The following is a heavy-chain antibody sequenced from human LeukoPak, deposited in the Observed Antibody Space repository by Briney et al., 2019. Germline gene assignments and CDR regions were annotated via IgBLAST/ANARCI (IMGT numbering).Heavy chain of an antibody. CDR2: IYYSGST. CDR3: ARPREQWLGNDAFDM. D-gene: IGHD6-19*01. J-gene: IGHJ3*02. V-gene: IGHV4-59*08. CDR1: GGSISSYY. Sequence: SETLSLTCTVSGGSISSYYWSWIRQPPGKGLEWIGYIYYSGSTNYNPSLKSRVSISIDTSKNQFSLKLSSVTAADTAVYYCARPREQWLGNDAFDMWGQGTMVTVSS.